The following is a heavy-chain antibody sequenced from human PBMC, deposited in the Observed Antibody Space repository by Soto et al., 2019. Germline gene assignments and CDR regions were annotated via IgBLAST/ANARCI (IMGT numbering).Heavy chain of an antibody. J-gene: IGHJ3*02. D-gene: IGHD3-22*01. CDR3: ARLDYYDSSGYRGPHDAFDI. CDR2: IYYSGST. Sequence: SETLSLTCTVSGGSISSSSYYWGWIRQPPGKGLEWIGSIYYSGSTYYNPSLKSRVTISVDTSKNQFSLKLSSVTAADTAVYYCARLDYYDSSGYRGPHDAFDIWGQGTTVTVSS. V-gene: IGHV4-39*01. CDR1: GGSISSSSYY.